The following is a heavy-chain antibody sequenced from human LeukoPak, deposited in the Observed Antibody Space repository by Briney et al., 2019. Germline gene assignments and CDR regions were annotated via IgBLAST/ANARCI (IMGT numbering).Heavy chain of an antibody. CDR2: ISSRSGSSI. CDR3: ARVGYSGSPGDY. CDR1: GFTFSDYY. V-gene: IGHV3-11*04. Sequence: GGSLRLSCAASGFTFSDYYMSWIRRAPGKGLEWVSYISSRSGSSIYYADSVKGRFTVSRDNAKNSLYLQMNSLRAEDTAVYYCARVGYSGSPGDYWGQGTLVTVSS. D-gene: IGHD1-26*01. J-gene: IGHJ4*02.